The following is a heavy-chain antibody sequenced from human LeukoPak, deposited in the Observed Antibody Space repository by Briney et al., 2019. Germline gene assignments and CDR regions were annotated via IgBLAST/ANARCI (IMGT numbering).Heavy chain of an antibody. CDR3: AKDGGVNGVVMDY. Sequence: GGSLRLSCAASGFTFSSYGMHWVRQAPGKGLEWVAVISYDGSNKYYADSVKGRFTISRDNSKNTLYLQMNSLRAEDTAVYYCAKDGGVNGVVMDYWGQGTLVTVSS. D-gene: IGHD3-3*01. CDR2: ISYDGSNK. V-gene: IGHV3-30*18. J-gene: IGHJ4*02. CDR1: GFTFSSYG.